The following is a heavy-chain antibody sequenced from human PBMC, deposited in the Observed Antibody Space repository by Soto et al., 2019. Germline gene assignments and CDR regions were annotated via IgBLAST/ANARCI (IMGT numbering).Heavy chain of an antibody. J-gene: IGHJ6*03. CDR3: ARDRGYYYGSGSYSRTYYYMDV. CDR1: GFTFSSYS. D-gene: IGHD3-10*01. Sequence: EVQLVESGGGLVQPGGSLRLSCAASGFTFSSYSMNWVRQAPGKGLEWVSYISSSSSTIYYADSVKGRFTISRDNAKNSLYLQMNILRAEDTAVYYCARDRGYYYGSGSYSRTYYYMDVWGKGTTVTVSS. CDR2: ISSSSSTI. V-gene: IGHV3-48*01.